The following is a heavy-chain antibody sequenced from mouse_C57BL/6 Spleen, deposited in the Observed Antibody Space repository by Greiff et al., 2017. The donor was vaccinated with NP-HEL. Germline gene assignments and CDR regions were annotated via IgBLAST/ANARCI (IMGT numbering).Heavy chain of an antibody. J-gene: IGHJ3*01. CDR2: INPNNGGT. Sequence: EVQLQQSGPELVKPGASVKISCKASGYTFTDYYMNWVKQSHGKSLEWIGDINPNNGGTSYNQKFKGKATLTVDKSSSTAYMELRSLTSEDSAVYYCASTYYYGSRGFAYWGQGTLVTVSA. V-gene: IGHV1-26*01. CDR3: ASTYYYGSRGFAY. CDR1: GYTFTDYY. D-gene: IGHD1-1*01.